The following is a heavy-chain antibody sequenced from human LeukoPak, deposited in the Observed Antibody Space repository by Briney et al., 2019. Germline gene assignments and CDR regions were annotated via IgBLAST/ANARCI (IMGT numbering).Heavy chain of an antibody. CDR1: GGSISSGGYY. CDR3: ARGRSGPIVVVPAAINV. V-gene: IGHV4-30-2*01. Sequence: SETLSLTCTVSGGSISSGGYYWSWIRQPPGKGLEWIGYIYHSGSTYYNPSLKSRVTISVDRSKNQFSLKLSSVTAADTAVYYCARGRSGPIVVVPAAINVWGKGTTVTVSS. J-gene: IGHJ6*04. CDR2: IYHSGST. D-gene: IGHD2-2*02.